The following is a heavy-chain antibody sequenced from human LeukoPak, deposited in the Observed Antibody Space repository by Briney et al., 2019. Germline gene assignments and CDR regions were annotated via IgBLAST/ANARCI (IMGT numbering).Heavy chain of an antibody. CDR3: ASLGSGSSPIIDFDY. D-gene: IGHD3-10*01. J-gene: IGHJ4*02. V-gene: IGHV1-46*01. Sequence: ASVKVSCKASGYSFTSYYMHWVRQAPGQGLEWMGIIDPSGGSTTYAQKFQGRITMTRDTSTSTVYMDLSSLTSEGTAIYYCASLGSGSSPIIDFDYWGQGTLVTVSS. CDR1: GYSFTSYY. CDR2: IDPSGGST.